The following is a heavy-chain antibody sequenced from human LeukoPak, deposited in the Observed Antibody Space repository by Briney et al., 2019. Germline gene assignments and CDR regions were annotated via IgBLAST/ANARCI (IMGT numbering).Heavy chain of an antibody. Sequence: GGSLRLSCAVSGFTVSTNHMSWVRQAPGKGLEWVSGISWNSGSIGYADSVKGRFTISRDNAKNSLYLQMNSLRAEDMALYYCAKGSSGWYKVPFDYWGQGTLVTVSS. CDR2: ISWNSGSI. CDR3: AKGSSGWYKVPFDY. D-gene: IGHD6-19*01. V-gene: IGHV3-9*03. J-gene: IGHJ4*02. CDR1: GFTVSTNH.